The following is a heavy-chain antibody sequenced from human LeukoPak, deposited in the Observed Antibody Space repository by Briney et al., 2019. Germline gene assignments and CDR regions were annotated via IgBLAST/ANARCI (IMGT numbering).Heavy chain of an antibody. CDR1: GDSINSYY. J-gene: IGHJ4*02. CDR2: IYYNGST. CDR3: ATQRVRGGKTHDY. Sequence: SETLSLTCTVSGDSINSYYWSWIRQPPGKGLEWIGYIYYNGSTRYNPSLKSRVTMSVDTSKNQFSLRLYSVTAADTAVYYCATQRVRGGKTHDYWGQGTLVTVSS. D-gene: IGHD3-10*01. V-gene: IGHV4-59*03.